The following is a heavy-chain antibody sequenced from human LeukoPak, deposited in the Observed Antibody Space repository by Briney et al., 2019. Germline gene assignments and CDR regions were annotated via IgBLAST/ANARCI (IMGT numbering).Heavy chain of an antibody. D-gene: IGHD5-24*01. V-gene: IGHV4-4*02. CDR1: GGSISSNNW. CDR3: ARHKGRDGYNYSWNY. CDR2: IYHSGST. J-gene: IGHJ4*02. Sequence: PSETLSLTCAVSGGSISSNNWWSWVRQPPGKGLEWIGEIYHSGSTNYNPSLKSRVTISVDKSKNQFSLKLSSVTAADTAVYYCARHKGRDGYNYSWNYWGQGTLVTVSS.